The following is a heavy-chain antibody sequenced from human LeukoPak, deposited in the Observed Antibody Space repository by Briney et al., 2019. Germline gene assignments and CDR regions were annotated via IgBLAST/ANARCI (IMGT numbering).Heavy chain of an antibody. Sequence: PSETLSLTCTVSGGSISSYYWSWIWQPPGKGLEWIGYIYYSGSTNYNPSLKSRVTISVDTSKNQFSLKLSSVTAADTAVYYCARSRDEMAPLYYFDYWGQGTLVTVSS. J-gene: IGHJ4*02. CDR1: GGSISSYY. CDR3: ARSRDEMAPLYYFDY. D-gene: IGHD5-24*01. V-gene: IGHV4-59*01. CDR2: IYYSGST.